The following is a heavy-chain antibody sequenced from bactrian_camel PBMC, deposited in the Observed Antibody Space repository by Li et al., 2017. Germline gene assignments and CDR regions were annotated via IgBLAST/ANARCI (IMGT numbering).Heavy chain of an antibody. CDR1: GLPSHTLW. V-gene: IGHV3S63*01. Sequence: HVQLVESGGESVQAGGSLRLTCVTSGLPSHTLWMGWFRQAPGKDREGVSYLYRDSTYYDDSVSGRFTTYQDIAKNTVYLRMNSLKPDDTAMYYCAARACGGLTLFHGLYNYWGQGTQVTVS. D-gene: IGHD1*01. CDR3: AARACGGLTLFHGLYNY. J-gene: IGHJ4*01. CDR2: LYRDST.